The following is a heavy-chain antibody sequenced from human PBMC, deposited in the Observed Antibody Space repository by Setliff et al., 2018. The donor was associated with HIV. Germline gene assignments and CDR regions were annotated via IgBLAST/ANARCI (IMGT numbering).Heavy chain of an antibody. Sequence: PSETLSLTCAVSGYSINSGYYWGWIRQPPGKGLEWIGNIYHSGNTYYNPSLKSRVTISVDTSKNQFSLKLSSVTAADTAVCFCARDPGYFDWLRSYRHYYGMDVWGQGTTVTVSS. CDR1: GYSINSGYY. CDR3: ARDPGYFDWLRSYRHYYGMDV. J-gene: IGHJ6*02. V-gene: IGHV4-38-2*02. CDR2: IYHSGNT. D-gene: IGHD3-9*01.